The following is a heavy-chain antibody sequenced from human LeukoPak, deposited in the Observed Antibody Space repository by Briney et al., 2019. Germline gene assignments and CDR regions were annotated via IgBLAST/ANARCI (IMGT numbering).Heavy chain of an antibody. Sequence: SETLSLTCTVSGGSISIYYWSWIRQPPGKGLEWIGYIYYSGSTNYNPSLKSRVTISVDTSKNQFSLKLSSVTAADTAVYYCARHGRDFWSGYYFSYYYYGMDVWGQGTTVTVSS. J-gene: IGHJ6*02. D-gene: IGHD3-3*01. CDR3: ARHGRDFWSGYYFSYYYYGMDV. CDR2: IYYSGST. CDR1: GGSISIYY. V-gene: IGHV4-59*08.